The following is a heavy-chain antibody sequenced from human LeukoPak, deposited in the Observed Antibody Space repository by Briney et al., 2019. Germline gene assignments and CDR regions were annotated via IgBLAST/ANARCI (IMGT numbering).Heavy chain of an antibody. V-gene: IGHV4-59*01. D-gene: IGHD5-12*01. Sequence: PSETLSLTCTVSGGSISPYYWSWIRQPPGKGLEWIGYIYYSGNTNYNPPLKSRVTISLDTSKNQFSLKLSSVTAADTAVYYCARSTWLLDKWGQGTLVTVSS. CDR2: IYYSGNT. J-gene: IGHJ4*02. CDR1: GGSISPYY. CDR3: ARSTWLLDK.